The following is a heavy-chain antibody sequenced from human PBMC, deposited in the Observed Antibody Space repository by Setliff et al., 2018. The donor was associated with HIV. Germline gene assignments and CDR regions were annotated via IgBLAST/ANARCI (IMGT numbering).Heavy chain of an antibody. CDR2: IKNDGSEK. Sequence: GGSLRLSCVVSGFSFEKFWMNWVRQAPGKGLEWVANIKNDGSEKFYADSAQGRFTISRDNSNNILFLQMNSLLAEDTAVYYCAKGVKFLDPWGQGTLVTVSS. D-gene: IGHD3-16*01. CDR3: AKGVKFLDP. CDR1: GFSFEKFW. J-gene: IGHJ5*02. V-gene: IGHV3-7*03.